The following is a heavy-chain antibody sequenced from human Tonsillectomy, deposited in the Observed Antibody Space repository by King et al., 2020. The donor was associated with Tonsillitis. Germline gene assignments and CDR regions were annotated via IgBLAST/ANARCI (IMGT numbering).Heavy chain of an antibody. J-gene: IGHJ6*03. Sequence: VQLVESGGGLVQPGGSLKLSCAVSGFTFSDSAMHGVRQASGKGLEWVGRIQIKTKSYATANVRSVKVRCTISRDVSKNTANLQMNSLKTEETAVYYFTGYSSSYDNYYYYYMDVWGKGTTVTVSS. CDR3: TGYSSSYDNYYYYYMDV. D-gene: IGHD6-13*01. CDR1: GFTFSDSA. CDR2: IQIKTKSYAT. V-gene: IGHV3-73*02.